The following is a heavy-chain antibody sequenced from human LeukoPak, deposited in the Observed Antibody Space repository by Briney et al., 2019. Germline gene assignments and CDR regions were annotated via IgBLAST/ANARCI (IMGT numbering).Heavy chain of an antibody. Sequence: GGSLRLSCAASGFTFSTYSMNWVRQAPGKGLEWVSHITSSSTNIYYADSVKGRFTISRDNAKNALSLQMNSLRDEDTAVYYCATSGNYYLKYWGQGTLVTVSS. J-gene: IGHJ4*02. CDR1: GFTFSTYS. CDR2: ITSSSTNI. CDR3: ATSGNYYLKY. V-gene: IGHV3-48*02. D-gene: IGHD1-26*01.